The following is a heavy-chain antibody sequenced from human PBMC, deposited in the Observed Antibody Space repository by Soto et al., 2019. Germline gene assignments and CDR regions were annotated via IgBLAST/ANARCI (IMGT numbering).Heavy chain of an antibody. CDR1: GGSISSSSYY. CDR3: ARGPSGCLDY. V-gene: IGHV4-39*01. Sequence: PSETLSLTCTVSGGSISSSSYYWGWIRQPPGKGLEWIGSIYYSGSAYYNPSLKSRVTISVDTSKNQFSLKLSSVTAADTAVYYCARGPSGCLDYWGQGTLVTVSS. CDR2: IYYSGSA. D-gene: IGHD6-19*01. J-gene: IGHJ4*02.